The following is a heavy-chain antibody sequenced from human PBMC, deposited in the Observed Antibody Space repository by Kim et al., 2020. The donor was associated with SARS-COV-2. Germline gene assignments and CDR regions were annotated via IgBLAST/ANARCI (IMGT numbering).Heavy chain of an antibody. CDR3: AKSGGSGWAFDY. D-gene: IGHD6-19*01. J-gene: IGHJ4*02. V-gene: IGHV3-23*01. Sequence: YEDSVKGRFTISRDNFSNTRYLQMNSLRVEDTAVYYCAKSGGSGWAFDYWGQGALVTVS.